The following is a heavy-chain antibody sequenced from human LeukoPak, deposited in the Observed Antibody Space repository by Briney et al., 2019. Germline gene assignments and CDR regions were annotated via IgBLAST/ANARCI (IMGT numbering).Heavy chain of an antibody. D-gene: IGHD1-7*01. Sequence: ASVKVSCKASGYTFTGYYMNWVRQAPGQGLEWMGWINPNTGGTNYVQKFQGRVTMTRDTSISTAYMELSRVRSDDTAVYYCARHGNWNSRQYYFDYWGQGTLVTVSS. CDR2: INPNTGGT. CDR3: ARHGNWNSRQYYFDY. CDR1: GYTFTGYY. V-gene: IGHV1-2*02. J-gene: IGHJ4*02.